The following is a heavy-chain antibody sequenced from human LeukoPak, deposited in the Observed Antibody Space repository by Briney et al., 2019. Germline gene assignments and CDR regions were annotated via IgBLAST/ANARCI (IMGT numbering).Heavy chain of an antibody. CDR3: ASNYYDSSGYYDHRFDY. D-gene: IGHD3-22*01. J-gene: IGHJ4*02. Sequence: PGGSLRLSCAASGFTFSSYWMSWVRQAPGKGLEWVANIKQDGSEKYYVDSVKGRFTISRDNAKSSLYLQMNSLRAEDTAVYYCASNYYDSSGYYDHRFDYWGQGTLVTVSS. V-gene: IGHV3-7*01. CDR2: IKQDGSEK. CDR1: GFTFSSYW.